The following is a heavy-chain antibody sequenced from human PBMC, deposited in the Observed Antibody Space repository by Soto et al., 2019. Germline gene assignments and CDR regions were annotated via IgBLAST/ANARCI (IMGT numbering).Heavy chain of an antibody. CDR3: ARERWLRPGGGGTEPLDI. CDR1: GYSFTSQY. J-gene: IGHJ3*02. CDR2: INPNGGST. D-gene: IGHD3-16*01. V-gene: IGHV1-46*01. Sequence: QVQLVQSGAEVKKPGASVKISCEASGYSFTSQYVHWVRQAPGQGLEWMGIINPNGGSTTYAQKFQGRSTQTRAPATSTVNMGSGSLTSGDTAVHYCARERWLRPGGGGTEPLDIWGQGTMVTVAS.